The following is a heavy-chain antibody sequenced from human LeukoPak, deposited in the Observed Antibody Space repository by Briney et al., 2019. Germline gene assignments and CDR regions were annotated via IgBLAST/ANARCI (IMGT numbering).Heavy chain of an antibody. CDR3: AKTSDGEDYYYYMDV. J-gene: IGHJ6*03. Sequence: SVKVSCKASGGTFSSYAISWVRQAPGQGLEWMGGIIPIFGTANYAQKFQGRVTITTDESTSTAYMELSSLRSEDTAVYYCAKTSDGEDYYYYMDVWGKGTTVTVSS. CDR1: GGTFSSYA. CDR2: IIPIFGTA. V-gene: IGHV1-69*05. D-gene: IGHD4-17*01.